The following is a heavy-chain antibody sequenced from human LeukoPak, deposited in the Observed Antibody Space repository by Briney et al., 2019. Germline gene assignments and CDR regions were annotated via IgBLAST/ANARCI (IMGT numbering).Heavy chain of an antibody. CDR3: ASLARRVYVEYYFDY. J-gene: IGHJ4*02. CDR1: GYSFTSYW. CDR2: IYPGDYDT. Sequence: GESLKISCKGSGYSFTSYWIGWLRQMPRKGLEWMGIIYPGDYDTRYSPSFQGQVTMSADKSITTAYLQWSSLKASHAAMYYCASLARRVYVEYYFDYWGQGTLVTVSS. V-gene: IGHV5-51*01. D-gene: IGHD2-8*01.